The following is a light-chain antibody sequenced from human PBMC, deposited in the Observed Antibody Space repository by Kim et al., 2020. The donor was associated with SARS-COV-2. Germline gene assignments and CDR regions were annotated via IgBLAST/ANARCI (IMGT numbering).Light chain of an antibody. CDR3: QQFGGTWT. CDR1: QSVSSTH. V-gene: IGKV3-20*01. Sequence: EIVLTQSPGTLSLSPGERATLSCRASQSVSSTHLAWYQQKPGQAPRLLIFRASSRATGIPDRFSGSGSGTDFTLTISRLEPEDFAVYYCQQFGGTWTFGQGTKVEIK. J-gene: IGKJ1*01. CDR2: RAS.